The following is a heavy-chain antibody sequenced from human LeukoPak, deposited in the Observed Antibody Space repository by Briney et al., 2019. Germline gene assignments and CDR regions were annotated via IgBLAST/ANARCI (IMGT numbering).Heavy chain of an antibody. CDR2: LSGSGVNT. Sequence: GGSLRLSCAVSGFTFSSYAMNWVRQAPGKGLEWVSVLSGSGVNTYYADSVKGRFTISRDNSKNTLYLQMNSLRAEDTAIYYCAKEIDDTSGWNDYWGQGTLVTVSS. J-gene: IGHJ4*02. D-gene: IGHD3-22*01. CDR1: GFTFSSYA. CDR3: AKEIDDTSGWNDY. V-gene: IGHV3-23*01.